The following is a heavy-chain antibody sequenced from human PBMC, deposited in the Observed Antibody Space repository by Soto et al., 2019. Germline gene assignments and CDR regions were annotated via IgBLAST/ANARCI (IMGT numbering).Heavy chain of an antibody. CDR2: INSDGSST. J-gene: IGHJ4*02. V-gene: IGHV3-74*01. CDR3: SRESCSSTSCYVPRYPDFDY. Sequence: PGGSLRFSCAASGFTFSSYWMHWVRQAPGKEQVWVSRINSDGSSTSYADSVKGRFTISRDNAKNTLYLQMNSLRAEDTAVYYCSRESCSSTSCYVPRYPDFDYWGQGTLVTVSS. D-gene: IGHD2-2*01. CDR1: GFTFSSYW.